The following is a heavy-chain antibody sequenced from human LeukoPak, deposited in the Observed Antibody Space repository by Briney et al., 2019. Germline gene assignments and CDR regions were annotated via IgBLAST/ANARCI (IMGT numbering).Heavy chain of an antibody. CDR2: ISAYNGNT. V-gene: IGHV1-18*01. CDR1: GYTFTSYG. Sequence: ASVKVSCKASGYTFTSYGIGWVRQAPGQGLEWMGRISAYNGNTNYAQKLQGRVTMTTDTSTSTAYMELRSLRSDDTAVYYCARSYYDILTGYVRAFDIWGQGTMVTVSS. J-gene: IGHJ3*02. D-gene: IGHD3-9*01. CDR3: ARSYYDILTGYVRAFDI.